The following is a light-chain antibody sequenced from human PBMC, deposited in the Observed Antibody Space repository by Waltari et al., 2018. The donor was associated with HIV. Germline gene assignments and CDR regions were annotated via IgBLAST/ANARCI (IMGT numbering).Light chain of an antibody. J-gene: IGLJ2*01. Sequence: QSALTQSASVSGSPGQSITISSTGTSSDVGSYHTVSWYQHHPGKAPKLMIYGVNKRPSGVSNRFSGSKSGNTASLTISGLQAEDEADYYCCSYAGSSTSVVFGGGTKLTVL. V-gene: IGLV2-23*02. CDR2: GVN. CDR3: CSYAGSSTSVV. CDR1: SSDVGSYHT.